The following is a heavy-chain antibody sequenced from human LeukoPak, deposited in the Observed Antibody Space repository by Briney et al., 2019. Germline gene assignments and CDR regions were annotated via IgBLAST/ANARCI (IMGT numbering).Heavy chain of an antibody. D-gene: IGHD3-16*01. CDR2: IYYSGST. CDR1: GGSLSSYY. V-gene: IGHV4-59*01. Sequence: SETLSLTCTVSGGSLSSYYWSWIREPPGKGLEWIGYIYYSGSTNYNPSLKSRVTILVDTSKDQFSLMLTSVTAADTAMYYCARERLSGSYGMDVWGQGTTVTVSS. CDR3: ARERLSGSYGMDV. J-gene: IGHJ6*02.